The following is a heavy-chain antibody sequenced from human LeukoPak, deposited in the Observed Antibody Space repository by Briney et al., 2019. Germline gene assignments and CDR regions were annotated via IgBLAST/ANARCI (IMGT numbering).Heavy chain of an antibody. V-gene: IGHV1-69*13. CDR3: ARVTVRGFIYCGMDV. Sequence: SVKVSYKASVGTFRSYAISWVRQAPRHAREWLGGIRPIFVTANHPQKSQGRVTITADESTSTAYIELSSLRSEDTAVYYCARVTVRGFIYCGMDVWGKGTTVTASS. CDR2: IRPIFVTA. D-gene: IGHD3-10*01. CDR1: VGTFRSYA. J-gene: IGHJ6*04.